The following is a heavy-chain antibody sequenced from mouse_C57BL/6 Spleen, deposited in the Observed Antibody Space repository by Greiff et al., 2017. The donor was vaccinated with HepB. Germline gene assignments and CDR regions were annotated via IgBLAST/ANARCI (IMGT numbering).Heavy chain of an antibody. D-gene: IGHD3-3*01. CDR1: GYTFTSYW. Sequence: QVQLQQPGAELVMPGASVKLSCKASGYTFTSYWMHWVKQRPGQGLEWIGEIDPSDSYTNYNQKFKGKSTLTVDKSSSTAYMQLSSLTSDDSAVYYCARGGGPYFDYWGQGTTLTVSS. CDR2: IDPSDSYT. J-gene: IGHJ2*01. V-gene: IGHV1-69*01. CDR3: ARGGGPYFDY.